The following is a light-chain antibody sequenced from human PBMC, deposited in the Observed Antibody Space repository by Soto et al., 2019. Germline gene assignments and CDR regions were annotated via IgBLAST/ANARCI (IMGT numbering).Light chain of an antibody. CDR1: SSNIETND. V-gene: IGLV1-47*02. Sequence: QSVLTQPPSASGTPGQRVTISCSGSSSNIETNDIYWHQQLPGSARKLLIYSNDQRPTGVPDRFAASKSGTSASLAISGLRSEDEAEYFCATWDYSLSGVVFGGGTKLTVL. J-gene: IGLJ2*01. CDR3: ATWDYSLSGVV. CDR2: SND.